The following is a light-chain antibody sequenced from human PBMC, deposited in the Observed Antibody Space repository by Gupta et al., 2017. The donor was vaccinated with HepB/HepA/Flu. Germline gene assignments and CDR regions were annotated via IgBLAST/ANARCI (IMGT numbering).Light chain of an antibody. J-gene: IGLJ2*01. CDR2: SDN. Sequence: FVLTQPPSASGTPGQRVTISCSGNSSKIGSKTVSWYRQLPGTTPKLLSYSDNQRPSGVPDRFSGSKSGTSASLAISGLQSDDEADYYCAAWDVTLNFLVFGGGTKVTVL. CDR3: AAWDVTLNFLV. CDR1: SSKIGSKT. V-gene: IGLV1-44*01.